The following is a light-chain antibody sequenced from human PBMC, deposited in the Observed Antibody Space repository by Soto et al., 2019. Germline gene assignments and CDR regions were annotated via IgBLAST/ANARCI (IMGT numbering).Light chain of an antibody. CDR1: QSLSNNF. CDR3: QQYATSPLT. J-gene: IGKJ4*01. V-gene: IGKV3-20*01. CDR2: GAS. Sequence: DIVLTQSPCTLSFSPGERSALSCGASQSLSNNFLAWYQQKPGQAPRLLISGASSRATGIPDRFSGSGSGTDFTLTITRVEPEDFAVYYCQQYATSPLTFGGGTKVDIK.